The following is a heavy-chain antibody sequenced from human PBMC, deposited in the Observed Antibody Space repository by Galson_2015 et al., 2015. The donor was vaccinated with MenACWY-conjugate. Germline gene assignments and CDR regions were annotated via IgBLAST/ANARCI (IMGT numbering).Heavy chain of an antibody. CDR3: ATSERFRLYQFYGMDV. D-gene: IGHD3-16*02. V-gene: IGHV3-7*03. CDR1: GFTFSSYW. J-gene: IGHJ6*02. Sequence: SLRLSCAASGFTFSSYWMTWVRQGPGQGLEWLANIKQDGTERYYVDSVKGRFTISRDNAKNSLYLEMNSLRGEDTAVYYCATSERFRLYQFYGMDVWGQGTTDTVSS. CDR2: IKQDGTER.